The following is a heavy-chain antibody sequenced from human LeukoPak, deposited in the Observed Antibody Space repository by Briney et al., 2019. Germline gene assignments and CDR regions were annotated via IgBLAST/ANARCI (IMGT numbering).Heavy chain of an antibody. CDR3: ARMTLYGSGTVH. D-gene: IGHD3-10*01. V-gene: IGHV3-64*02. CDR2: ISSNGGST. Sequence: GGSLRLSCAASGFTFGDYAMHWVRQAPGKGLEYVSGISSNGGSTWYAGSVKGRFTISRDNSKNTVNLQLGSLRIEDTAVYHCARMTLYGSGTVHWGQGILVTVSS. J-gene: IGHJ1*01. CDR1: GFTFGDYA.